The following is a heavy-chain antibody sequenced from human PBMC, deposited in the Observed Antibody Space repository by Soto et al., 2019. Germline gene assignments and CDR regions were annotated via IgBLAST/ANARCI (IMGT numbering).Heavy chain of an antibody. V-gene: IGHV3-15*01. CDR3: TPGLYGDYMGMDY. CDR2: IKSKTDGGTT. D-gene: IGHD4-17*01. Sequence: GGSLRLSCAASGFTFSNAWMSWVRQAPGKGLEWVGRIKSKTDGGTTDYAAPVKGRFTISRDDSKNTLYLQMNSLKTEDTAVYYCTPGLYGDYMGMDYWGQGTLVTVSS. J-gene: IGHJ4*02. CDR1: GFTFSNAW.